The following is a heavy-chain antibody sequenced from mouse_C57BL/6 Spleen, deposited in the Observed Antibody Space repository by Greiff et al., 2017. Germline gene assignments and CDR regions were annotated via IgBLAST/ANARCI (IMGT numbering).Heavy chain of an antibody. J-gene: IGHJ2*01. V-gene: IGHV1-64*01. Sequence: VQLQQPGAELVKPGASVKLSCKASGYTFTNYWMHWVKQRPGQGLEWIGMIHPNSGSTNYNQKFKSKATLTVDKSSSTAYMQLSSLTSEDSAVYYCEIERGYFDYWGQGTTLTVSS. CDR3: EIERGYFDY. CDR1: GYTFTNYW. CDR2: IHPNSGST.